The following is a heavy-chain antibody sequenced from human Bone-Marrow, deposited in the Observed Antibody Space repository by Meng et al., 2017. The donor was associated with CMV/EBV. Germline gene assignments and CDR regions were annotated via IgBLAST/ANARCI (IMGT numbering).Heavy chain of an antibody. Sequence: GGSLRLSCKGPGYSFTTYWSGWVRQMPGKGLEWMGIIYPGDSDTRYSPSFRGQVTISADKSSSTAYLQWSSLKASDNAMYYCPRMDSFRMVMPQGDYWGQGTLVTVSS. V-gene: IGHV5-51*03. J-gene: IGHJ4*02. D-gene: IGHD3-16*01. CDR1: GYSFTTYW. CDR3: PRMDSFRMVMPQGDY. CDR2: IYPGDSDT.